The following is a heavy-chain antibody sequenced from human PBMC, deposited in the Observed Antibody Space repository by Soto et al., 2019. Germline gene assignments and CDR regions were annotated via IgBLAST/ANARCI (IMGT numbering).Heavy chain of an antibody. J-gene: IGHJ6*02. CDR2: IYPGDSDT. V-gene: IGHV5-51*01. Sequence: PGESLKISCKDSGYTFTNYWIGWVRQMPGKGLEWMGIIYPGDSDTKYNPSFQGQVNISADKSITTTYLQWSSLKASDTAIYYCAASIFYYGMDVWGQGTTVTVSS. CDR1: GYTFTNYW. CDR3: AASIFYYGMDV.